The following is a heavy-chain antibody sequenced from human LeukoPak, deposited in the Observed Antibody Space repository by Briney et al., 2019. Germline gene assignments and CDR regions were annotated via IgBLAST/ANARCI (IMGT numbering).Heavy chain of an antibody. J-gene: IGHJ4*02. CDR3: ARGKRGYSYGSPDY. Sequence: PSETLSLTCTVSGGSISSYYWSWIRQPPGKGLEWIGCIYYSGSTNYNPSLKSRVTISVDTSKNQFSLKLSSVTAADTAVYYCARGKRGYSYGSPDYWGQGTLVTVSS. V-gene: IGHV4-59*08. D-gene: IGHD5-18*01. CDR1: GGSISSYY. CDR2: IYYSGST.